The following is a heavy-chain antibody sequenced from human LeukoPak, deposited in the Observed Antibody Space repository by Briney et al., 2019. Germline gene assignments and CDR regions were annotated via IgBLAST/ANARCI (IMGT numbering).Heavy chain of an antibody. D-gene: IGHD2-21*02. Sequence: GGSLRLSCAASGFTFDDYAMPWVRQAPGKGLEWVSGISWNSGSIGYADSVKGRFTISRDNAKNSLYLQMNSLRAEDTAVFYCVKPYYTAKEFYYFDYWGQGTLVTVSS. V-gene: IGHV3-9*01. CDR2: ISWNSGSI. CDR3: VKPYYTAKEFYYFDY. CDR1: GFTFDDYA. J-gene: IGHJ4*02.